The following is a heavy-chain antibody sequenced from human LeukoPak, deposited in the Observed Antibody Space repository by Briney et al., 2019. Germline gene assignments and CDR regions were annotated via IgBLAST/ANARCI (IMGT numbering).Heavy chain of an antibody. J-gene: IGHJ4*02. Sequence: SETLSLTCTVSAVSIGSHYWAWIRQTPGKGREWIVYVYDSGTTKYNPSLNSPATISVDTPKNQFSLRLSSVTAADTAVYYCARGGLLKSVHYWGQGTLVAVSS. CDR2: VYDSGTT. V-gene: IGHV4-59*11. D-gene: IGHD3-10*02. CDR3: ARGGLLKSVHY. CDR1: AVSIGSHY.